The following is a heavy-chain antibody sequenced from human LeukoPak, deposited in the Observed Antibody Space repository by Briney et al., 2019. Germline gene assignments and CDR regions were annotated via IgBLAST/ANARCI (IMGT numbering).Heavy chain of an antibody. CDR3: AKGNIAELPAAPYY. J-gene: IGHJ4*02. CDR2: ISGSYGTT. CDR1: GFTFSSYA. D-gene: IGHD2-2*01. V-gene: IGHV3-23*01. Sequence: GGSLRLSCAASGFTFSSYAMSWLRQAPGKGLEWVSSISGSYGTTYYADSVKGRFTISRDNSKNTLYLQMNSLGAEDTALYYCAKGNIAELPAAPYYWGQGTLVTVSS.